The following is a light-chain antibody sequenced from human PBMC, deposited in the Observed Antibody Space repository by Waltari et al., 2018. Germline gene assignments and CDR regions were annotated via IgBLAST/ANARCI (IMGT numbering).Light chain of an antibody. J-gene: IGLJ2*01. CDR2: GVS. V-gene: IGLV2-14*01. CDR3: SSYTSSSTYVV. CDR1: SSDVGGHNY. Sequence: QSALTQPASVSGSPGQSIPISFTGTSSDVGGHNYVSWYQQHPGNAPNLMLSGVSIRPSGVSHRLSGSKSGHTAALTISWLQGEDEADYYCSSYTSSSTYVVFGGGTRLTVL.